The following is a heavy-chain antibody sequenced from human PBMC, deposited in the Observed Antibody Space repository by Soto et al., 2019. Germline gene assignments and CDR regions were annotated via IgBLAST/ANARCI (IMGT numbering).Heavy chain of an antibody. CDR2: IYYSGST. Sequence: SETLSLTCTVSGGSISSYYWSWIRQPPGKGLEWIGYIYYSGSTNYNPSLKSRVTISVDTSKNQFSLKLSSVTAADTAVYYCARLAAISHYDFWSGASYYMDVWGKGTTVTVSS. CDR1: GGSISSYY. D-gene: IGHD3-3*01. J-gene: IGHJ6*03. CDR3: ARLAAISHYDFWSGASYYMDV. V-gene: IGHV4-59*08.